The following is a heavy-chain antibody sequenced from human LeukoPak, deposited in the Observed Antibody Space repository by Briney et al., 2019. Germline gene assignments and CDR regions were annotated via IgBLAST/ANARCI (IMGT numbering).Heavy chain of an antibody. J-gene: IGHJ3*02. CDR1: GFTFSSFW. D-gene: IGHD3-22*01. V-gene: IGHV3-7*01. CDR2: IKQDGSEK. Sequence: GGSLRLSCAASGFTFSSFWMSWVRQAPGKGLEWVANIKQDGSEKYYVDSVKGRFTISRDNAKNSLYLQMHSLRAEDTAVYSCARDGARYYYDSSGYSTSRAFDIWGQGTMVTVSS. CDR3: ARDGARYYYDSSGYSTSRAFDI.